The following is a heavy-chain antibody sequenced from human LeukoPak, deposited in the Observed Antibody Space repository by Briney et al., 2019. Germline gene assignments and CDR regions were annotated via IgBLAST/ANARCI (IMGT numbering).Heavy chain of an antibody. CDR2: IYYSGST. V-gene: IGHV4-61*08. J-gene: IGHJ6*02. CDR1: GGSISSGGYY. Sequence: SETLSLTCAVSGGSISSGGYYWSWIRQPPGKGLEWIGYIYYSGSTNYNPSLKSRVTISVDTSKNQFSLKLSSVTAADTAVYYRARDRIAAAGTSYYYYGMDVWGQGTTVTVSS. D-gene: IGHD6-13*01. CDR3: ARDRIAAAGTSYYYYGMDV.